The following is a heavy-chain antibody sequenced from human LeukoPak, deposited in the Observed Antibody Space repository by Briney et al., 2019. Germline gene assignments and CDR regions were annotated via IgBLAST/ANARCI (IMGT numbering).Heavy chain of an antibody. J-gene: IGHJ4*02. V-gene: IGHV3-23*01. CDR1: GFTFSSYA. CDR3: ATSIAAAGIDDY. CDR2: ISGSGGST. Sequence: QPGGSLRLSCAASGFTFSSYAMSWVRQAPGKGLEWVSAISGSGGSTYYADSVKGRFTISRDNSKNTLYLQMNNLRAEDTAVYYCATSIAAAGIDDYWGQGTLVTVSS. D-gene: IGHD6-13*01.